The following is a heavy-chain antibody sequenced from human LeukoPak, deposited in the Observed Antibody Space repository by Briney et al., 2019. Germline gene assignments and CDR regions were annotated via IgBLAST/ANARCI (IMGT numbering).Heavy chain of an antibody. CDR1: GGSFSGYY. CDR3: ARVQFGRKYPFDY. Sequence: SETLSLTCAVYGGSFSGYYWSWIRQPPGKGLEWIGEINHSGSTNYNPSLKSRVTISVDTSKNQFSLKLSSVTAADTAVYYCARVQFGRKYPFDYWGQGTLVTVSS. J-gene: IGHJ4*02. CDR2: INHSGST. V-gene: IGHV4-34*01. D-gene: IGHD5-24*01.